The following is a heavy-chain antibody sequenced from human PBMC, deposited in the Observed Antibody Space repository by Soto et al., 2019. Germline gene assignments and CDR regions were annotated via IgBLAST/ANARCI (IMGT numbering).Heavy chain of an antibody. V-gene: IGHV3-43*01. D-gene: IGHD2-8*01. CDR3: AKDGYCTNGVCFYFDY. J-gene: IGHJ4*02. CDR1: GFTFDDYT. CDR2: ISWDGGST. Sequence: GGSLRLSCAASGFTFDDYTMHWVRQAPGKGLEWVSLISWDGGSTYYADSVKGRFTISRDNSKNSLNLQMNSLRTEDTALYYCAKDGYCTNGVCFYFDYWGQGTLVTVSS.